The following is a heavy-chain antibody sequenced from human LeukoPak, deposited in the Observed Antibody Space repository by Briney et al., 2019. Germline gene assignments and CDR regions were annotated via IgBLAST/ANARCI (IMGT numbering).Heavy chain of an antibody. CDR1: GGSISSYY. V-gene: IGHV4-59*01. CDR2: IYYSGST. J-gene: IGHJ4*02. D-gene: IGHD6-19*01. CDR3: ARGDSSGWLFDY. Sequence: SETLSLTCTVSGGSISSYYWSWIRQPPGKGLEWIGYIYYSGSTNYNPSLKSRVTISVDTFKNQFSLKLSSVTAADTAVYYCARGDSSGWLFDYWGQGTLVTVSS.